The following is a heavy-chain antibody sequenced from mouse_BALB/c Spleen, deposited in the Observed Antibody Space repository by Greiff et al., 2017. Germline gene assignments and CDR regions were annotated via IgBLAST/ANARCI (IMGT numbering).Heavy chain of an antibody. CDR3: ARIYYDYDGAMDY. D-gene: IGHD2-4*01. CDR1: GFTFSDYG. Sequence: EVHLVESGGGLVQPGGSRKLSCAASGFTFSDYGMAWVRQAPGKGPEWVAFIGNLAYSIYYADTVTGRFTISRENAKNTLYLEMSSLRSEDTAMYYCARIYYDYDGAMDYWGQGTSVTVSS. V-gene: IGHV5-15*02. J-gene: IGHJ4*01. CDR2: IGNLAYSI.